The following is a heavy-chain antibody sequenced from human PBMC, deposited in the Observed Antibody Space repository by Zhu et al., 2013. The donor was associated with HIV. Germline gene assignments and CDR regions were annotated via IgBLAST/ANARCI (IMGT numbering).Heavy chain of an antibody. V-gene: IGHV1-69*01. CDR1: GGTFSSYA. J-gene: IGHJ5*02. CDR3: AKEGPSDYGDSPWFDP. Sequence: VQLVQSGAEVKKPGSSVKVSCKASGGTFSSYAISWVRQAPGQGLEWMGGIIPIFGTANYAQKFQGRVTITADESTSTAYMELSSLRSEDTAVYYCAKEGPSDYGDSPWFDPWGQGTLVTVSS. D-gene: IGHD4-17*01. CDR2: IIPIFGTA.